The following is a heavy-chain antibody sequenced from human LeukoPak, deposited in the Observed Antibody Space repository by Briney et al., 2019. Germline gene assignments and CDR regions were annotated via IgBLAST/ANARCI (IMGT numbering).Heavy chain of an antibody. D-gene: IGHD6-13*01. CDR2: INQDGSEK. V-gene: IGHV3-7*01. Sequence: PGWSLRLSCAASGFTFRSHWMSWVRQAPGKGLEWVANINQDGSEKHYVDYVKGRFTISRDNAKNSLYLQMNSLRAEDTAMYYCARDSEHSSSFAFDIWGQGTTVTVSS. J-gene: IGHJ3*02. CDR3: ARDSEHSSSFAFDI. CDR1: GFTFRSHW.